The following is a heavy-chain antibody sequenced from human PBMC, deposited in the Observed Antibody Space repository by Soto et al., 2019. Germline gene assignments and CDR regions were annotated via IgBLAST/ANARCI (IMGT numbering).Heavy chain of an antibody. D-gene: IGHD3-9*01. Sequence: SETLSLTWAVAGGYITTSDYYWAWNNQPPGKGLEWLGSICYSGSTNYNPSLKSRVTISVDTSKNQFSLKLSSVTAADTAVYYCARGRSVIRYFDWLSPKYYFDYWGQGTLVTVSS. CDR1: GGYITTSDYY. CDR3: ARGRSVIRYFDWLSPKYYFDY. V-gene: IGHV4-39*07. CDR2: ICYSGST. J-gene: IGHJ4*02.